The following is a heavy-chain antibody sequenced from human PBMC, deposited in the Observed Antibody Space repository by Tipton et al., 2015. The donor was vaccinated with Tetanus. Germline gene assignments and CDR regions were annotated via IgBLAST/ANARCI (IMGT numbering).Heavy chain of an antibody. CDR1: GYTFTGHY. CDR2: IRAHNGDT. CDR3: VREINGGNSGYDYYFDN. J-gene: IGHJ4*02. Sequence: QSGPEVKRPGASVKVSCKASGYTFTGHYIHWVRQAPGQGLEWMGWIRAHNGDTKYAQKFQGRVTLTTDTSTMTAYMEVRSLRSDDTAVYYCVREINGGNSGYDYYFDNWGQGTLVTVSA. V-gene: IGHV1-18*01. D-gene: IGHD5-12*01.